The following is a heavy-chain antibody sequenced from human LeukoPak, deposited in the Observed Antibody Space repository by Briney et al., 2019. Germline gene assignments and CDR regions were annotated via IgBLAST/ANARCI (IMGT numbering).Heavy chain of an antibody. CDR1: GFTVSSNY. Sequence: PGGSLRLSCAASGFTVSSNYMSWVRQAPGKGLEWVSVIYSGGSTYYADSVKGRFTISRDNSKNTLYLQMNSLRAEDTAVYYCARDSCSGGSCYSGIDYWGQGTLVTVSS. CDR3: ARDSCSGGSCYSGIDY. CDR2: IYSGGST. V-gene: IGHV3-66*01. J-gene: IGHJ4*02. D-gene: IGHD2-15*01.